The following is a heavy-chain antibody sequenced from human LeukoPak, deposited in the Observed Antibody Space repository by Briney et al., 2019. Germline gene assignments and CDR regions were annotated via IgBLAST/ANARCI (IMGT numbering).Heavy chain of an antibody. D-gene: IGHD4-23*01. CDR2: INHRGST. J-gene: IGHJ4*02. Sequence: SDTLSLTCAVYGGSFSGYYWSWIRQPPGKGLEWIGEINHRGSTNYNPSLKSRVTISVDTSKNQFSLKLSSVTAADTAVYYCAKDRGGKTLYYFDYWGQGTLVTVSS. V-gene: IGHV4-34*01. CDR3: AKDRGGKTLYYFDY. CDR1: GGSFSGYY.